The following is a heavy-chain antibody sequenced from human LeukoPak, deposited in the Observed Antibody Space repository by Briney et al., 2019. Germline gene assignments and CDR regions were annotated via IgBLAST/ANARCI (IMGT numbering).Heavy chain of an antibody. Sequence: SETLSLTCTVSSGSISNYNWNWIRQPPGKGLEWIGYVYYSGSTDYSPSLKSRVTISVDTSKSQFSLRLSSVTAADTAIYYCARSSSGWNDAFDIWGLGTAVTVSS. CDR1: SGSISNYN. CDR3: ARSSSGWNDAFDI. D-gene: IGHD6-19*01. J-gene: IGHJ3*02. V-gene: IGHV4-59*01. CDR2: VYYSGST.